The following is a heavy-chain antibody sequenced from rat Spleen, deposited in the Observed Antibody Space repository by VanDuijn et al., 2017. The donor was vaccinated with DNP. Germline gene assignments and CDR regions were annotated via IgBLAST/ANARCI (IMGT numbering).Heavy chain of an antibody. CDR1: GFSLTNYH. CDR2: IQSGGNT. CDR3: ASTLVNYGTYGYYAMDA. Sequence: QVQLEESGPGLMQPSETLSLTCTVSGFSLTNYHVHWVRQPPGKGLDWMGRIQSGGNTDYNSVFKSRLSISKDTSKSQVFLKMNSLQTEDTATYYCASTLVNYGTYGYYAMDAWGQGTSVTVSS. J-gene: IGHJ4*01. D-gene: IGHD1-3*01. V-gene: IGHV2-27*01.